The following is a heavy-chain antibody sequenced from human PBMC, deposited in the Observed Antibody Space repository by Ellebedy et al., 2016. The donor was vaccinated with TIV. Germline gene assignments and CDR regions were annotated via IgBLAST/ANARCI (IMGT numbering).Heavy chain of an antibody. Sequence: MPSETLSLTCTVSGGSISSYYWSWIRQPPGKGLEWIGYIYYSGSTNYNPSLKSRVTISVDTSKNQFSLKLSSVTAADTAVYYCARARNYDCWLDYWGQGTLVTVSS. J-gene: IGHJ4*02. D-gene: IGHD3-3*01. CDR1: GGSISSYY. CDR2: IYYSGST. CDR3: ARARNYDCWLDY. V-gene: IGHV4-59*08.